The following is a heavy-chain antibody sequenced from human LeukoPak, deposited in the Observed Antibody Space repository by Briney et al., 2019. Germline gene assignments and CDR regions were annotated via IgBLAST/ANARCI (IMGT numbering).Heavy chain of an antibody. CDR3: AREVTMVRGVISNWFDP. Sequence: GESLRISCKGSGYSFTSYWISWVRQTPGKGLEWMGRIDPSDSYTNYSPSFQGHVTISADKSISTAYLQWSSLKASDTAMYYCAREVTMVRGVISNWFDPWGRGTLVTVSS. CDR1: GYSFTSYW. V-gene: IGHV5-10-1*01. D-gene: IGHD3-10*01. CDR2: IDPSDSYT. J-gene: IGHJ5*02.